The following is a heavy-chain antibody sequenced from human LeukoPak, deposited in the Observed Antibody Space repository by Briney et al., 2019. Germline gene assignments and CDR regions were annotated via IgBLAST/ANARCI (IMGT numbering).Heavy chain of an antibody. Sequence: GGSLRLSCAASGFTFSSYGMHWVRQAPGKGLEWVAVKSYDGSNKYYADSVKGRFTISRDNSKNTLYLQMNSLRAEDTAVYYCAKDLLYSDVWGSYRPNPLDYWGQGTLVTVSS. J-gene: IGHJ4*02. V-gene: IGHV3-30*18. CDR3: AKDLLYSDVWGSYRPNPLDY. CDR2: KSYDGSNK. CDR1: GFTFSSYG. D-gene: IGHD3-16*02.